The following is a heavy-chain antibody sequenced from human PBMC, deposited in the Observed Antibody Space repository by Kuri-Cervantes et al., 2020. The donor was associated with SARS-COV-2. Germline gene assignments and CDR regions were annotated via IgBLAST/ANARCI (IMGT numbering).Heavy chain of an antibody. D-gene: IGHD3-3*01. CDR3: ARTYLLEWTPGAPAHFGY. J-gene: IGHJ4*02. V-gene: IGHV1-18*01. CDR1: GYTFTSYG. CDR2: ISAYNGNT. Sequence: ASVKVSCKVSGYTFTSYGISWVRQAPGQGLEWMGWISAYNGNTNYAQKLQGRVTMTTDTSTSTAYMELRSLRSDDTAVYYCARTYLLEWTPGAPAHFGYWGQGTLVTVSS.